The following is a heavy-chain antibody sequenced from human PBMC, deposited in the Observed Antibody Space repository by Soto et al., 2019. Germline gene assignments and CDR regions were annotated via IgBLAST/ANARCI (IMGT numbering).Heavy chain of an antibody. CDR2: ISSSSSTI. CDR1: GFTFSSYS. CDR3: ARDRALAYYGMDV. V-gene: IGHV3-48*02. Sequence: GPLRLSCAASGFTFSSYSMNWVRQAPGKGLEWVSYISSSSSTIYYADSVKGRFTISRDNAKNSLYLQMNRLRDEDTAVYYCARDRALAYYGMDVWGQGTKVTVSS. J-gene: IGHJ6*02.